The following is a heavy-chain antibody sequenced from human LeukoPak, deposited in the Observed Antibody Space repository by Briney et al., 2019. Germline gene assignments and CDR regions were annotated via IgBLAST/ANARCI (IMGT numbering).Heavy chain of an antibody. CDR1: GFTFSSYS. V-gene: IGHV3-21*01. CDR3: ARRRSSGWYAY. D-gene: IGHD6-19*01. CDR2: ISSSSSCI. Sequence: GGSLRLSCAASGFTFSSYSMNWVRQAPGKGLEWVSSISSSSSCIYYADSVKGRFTISRDNAKNSLYLQMNSLRAEDTAGYYCARRRSSGWYAYWGQGTLVTASS. J-gene: IGHJ1*01.